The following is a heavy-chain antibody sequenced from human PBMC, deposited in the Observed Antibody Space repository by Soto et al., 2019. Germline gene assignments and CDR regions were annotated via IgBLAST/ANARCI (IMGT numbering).Heavy chain of an antibody. CDR1: GGAFRGYS. CDR2: INHSGST. Sequence: QVHLQQWGAGLLKPSETLSLSCTVYGGAFRGYSWSWIRQPPAKGLEWIGEINHSGSTNYNPSLNNQVTISIDTAKKRFSLMLGSVTAADTAVYYCARGGLSRWQQEEAFFCYWGEGTRVIVSS. J-gene: IGHJ4*02. D-gene: IGHD3-3*01. V-gene: IGHV4-34*01. CDR3: ARGGLSRWQQEEAFFCY.